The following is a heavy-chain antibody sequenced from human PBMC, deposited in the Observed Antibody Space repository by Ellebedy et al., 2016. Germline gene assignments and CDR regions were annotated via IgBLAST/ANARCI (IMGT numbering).Heavy chain of an antibody. V-gene: IGHV4-59*02. CDR1: GGSVSSDY. CDR3: AKWNGGWYAFDV. J-gene: IGHJ3*01. CDR2: VFHTGTT. Sequence: GSLRLSCNVSGGSVSSDYWNWIRRPPGKGLEWIGYVFHTGTTNYSPSLKSRVTMSVDTSKSQFSLGLTSVTAADTAVYYCAKWNGGWYAFDVWGQGTMVTVSS. D-gene: IGHD6-19*01.